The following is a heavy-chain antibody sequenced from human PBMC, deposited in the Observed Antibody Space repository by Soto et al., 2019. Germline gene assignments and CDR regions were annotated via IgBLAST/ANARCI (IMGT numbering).Heavy chain of an antibody. V-gene: IGHV1-3*01. Sequence: QVQLVQSGAEVKKPGASVKVSCKASGYTFTSYAMHWVRQAPGQRLEGMGWINAGNGNTKYSQKFQGRVTITRDTSASTAYMELSSLRSEDTAVYYCARPRTYYYGSGSYYIDYWGQGTLVTVSS. CDR1: GYTFTSYA. CDR2: INAGNGNT. D-gene: IGHD3-10*01. CDR3: ARPRTYYYGSGSYYIDY. J-gene: IGHJ4*02.